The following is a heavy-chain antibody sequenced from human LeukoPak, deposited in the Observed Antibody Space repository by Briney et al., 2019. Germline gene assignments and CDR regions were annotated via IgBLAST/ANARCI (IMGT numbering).Heavy chain of an antibody. CDR1: GHTFTVFD. J-gene: IGHJ5*02. CDR3: ARERGLQVRFDP. V-gene: IGHV1-2*02. Sequence: GPSVNLSCKASGHTFTVFDMHWARHAPGQGLEWMGWINPNNGGTNYAQKFQGRVTMTRDTSISTAYMELSRLRSDDTAVYYCARERGLQVRFDPWGQGTLVTVSS. CDR2: INPNNGGT. D-gene: IGHD2-15*01.